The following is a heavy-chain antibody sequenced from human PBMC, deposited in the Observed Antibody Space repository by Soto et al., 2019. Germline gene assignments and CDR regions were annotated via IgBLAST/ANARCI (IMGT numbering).Heavy chain of an antibody. J-gene: IGHJ6*02. Sequence: SGYYCTWVRQAPGKGLEWVSYVSSGATTKLYTESVKGRFSISRDNANNVLFLQMNSLRVEDTAVYYCARSNPYDHYYYGLDVWGQGTAVTVSS. CDR1: SGYY. D-gene: IGHD3-16*01. V-gene: IGHV3-48*03. CDR2: VSSGATTK. CDR3: ARSNPYDHYYYGLDV.